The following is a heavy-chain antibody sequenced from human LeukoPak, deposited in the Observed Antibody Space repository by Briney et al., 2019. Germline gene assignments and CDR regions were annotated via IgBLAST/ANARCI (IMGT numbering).Heavy chain of an antibody. CDR3: AKGLNYYDSSGEYYFDY. CDR1: GFTFSSYG. CDR2: IRYDGSNK. J-gene: IGHJ4*02. Sequence: PGGSLRLSCAASGFTFSSYGMHWVRQAPGKGLEWVSFIRYDGSNKYYADSVKGRFTISRDNSKNTLYLQMNSLRAEDTAVYCCAKGLNYYDSSGEYYFDYWGQGTLVTVSS. D-gene: IGHD3-22*01. V-gene: IGHV3-30*02.